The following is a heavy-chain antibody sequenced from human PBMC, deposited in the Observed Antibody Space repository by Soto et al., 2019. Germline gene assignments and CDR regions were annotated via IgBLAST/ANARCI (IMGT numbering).Heavy chain of an antibody. Sequence: QVQLVESGGGVVQPGRSLRLSCAASGFTFSSYAMHWVRQAPGKGLEWVAVISYDGSNKYYADSVKGRFTISRDNSKNTLYLQMNSLRAEDTAVYYCARGGYSGYGDSFDYWGQGTLVTVSS. D-gene: IGHD5-12*01. CDR2: ISYDGSNK. CDR1: GFTFSSYA. CDR3: ARGGYSGYGDSFDY. V-gene: IGHV3-30-3*01. J-gene: IGHJ4*02.